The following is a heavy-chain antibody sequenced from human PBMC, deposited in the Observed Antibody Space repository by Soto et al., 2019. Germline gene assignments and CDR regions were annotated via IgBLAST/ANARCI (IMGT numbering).Heavy chain of an antibody. J-gene: IGHJ4*02. V-gene: IGHV1-69*12. CDR1: GGTFSIYA. Sequence: QVQLVQSGAEVKKPGSSVKVSCKASGGTFSIYAVSWVRQAPGQGLEWMGGIIPIIGTRNYAQRFQGRITITGDDSTSTAYMELSSLKSEDTAVYYCARDLGSGYDPGDYWGQGTLVTVSS. CDR3: ARDLGSGYDPGDY. CDR2: IIPIIGTR. D-gene: IGHD5-12*01.